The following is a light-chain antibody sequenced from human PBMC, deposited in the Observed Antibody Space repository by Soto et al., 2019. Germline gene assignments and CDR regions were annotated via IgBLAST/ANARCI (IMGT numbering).Light chain of an antibody. CDR1: QSVSNS. CDR3: QQRSNWPLIP. Sequence: EIVLTQSPATLSLSPGERATLSCRASQSVSNSLAWYQQKPGQAPRLLISDVATRATGSPARFSGSGSGTDCTLTISSLEPEDFAVYYCQQRSNWPLIPFGQGTRLEIK. CDR2: DVA. J-gene: IGKJ5*01. V-gene: IGKV3-11*01.